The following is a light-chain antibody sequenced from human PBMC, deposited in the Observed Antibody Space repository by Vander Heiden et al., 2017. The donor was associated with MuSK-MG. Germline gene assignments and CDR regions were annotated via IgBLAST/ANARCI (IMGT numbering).Light chain of an antibody. V-gene: IGLV1-44*01. J-gene: IGLJ2*01. CDR3: AAWDDSLNGPV. CDR2: RNN. Sequence: QSVRTSPPAASGTPGTRVTISCAGSSTNIGSNTVNWYQQLPGTAPKLLIYRNNQRPSGVPDRFSGSKSGTSASLAISGLQSEDEADYYCAAWDDSLNGPVFGGGTKLTVL. CDR1: STNIGSNT.